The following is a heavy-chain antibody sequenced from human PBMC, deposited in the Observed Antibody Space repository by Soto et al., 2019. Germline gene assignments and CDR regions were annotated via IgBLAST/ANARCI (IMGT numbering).Heavy chain of an antibody. CDR1: GFTFSDYY. V-gene: IGHV3-11*06. CDR2: ISGTDPYM. D-gene: IGHD6-13*01. CDR3: ARGSSVRGMNV. J-gene: IGHJ6*02. Sequence: GGSLRLSCAASGFTFSDYYMSWVRQAPGRGLEWVSYISGTDPYMRYADAVRGRFTISRDNAKNSLYLQMNSLRDDDTAVYYCARGSSVRGMNVWGQGTPVTVSS.